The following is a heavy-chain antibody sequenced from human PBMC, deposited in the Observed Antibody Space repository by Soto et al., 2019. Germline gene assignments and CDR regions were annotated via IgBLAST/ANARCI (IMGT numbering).Heavy chain of an antibody. V-gene: IGHV3-33*01. CDR3: YRGGGVSSWSNCFDH. Sequence: QVQLVESGGGVVQPGRSLRLSCAASGFTFSSYGMHWVRQAPGKGLEWVAVIWYDGSNTYYADSVKGRFTISRDNSKNKLYLQMNSLRAEDTDVYFCYRGGGVSSWSNCFDHWGQGTLVTVSS. CDR1: GFTFSSYG. CDR2: IWYDGSNT. J-gene: IGHJ5*02. D-gene: IGHD3-16*01.